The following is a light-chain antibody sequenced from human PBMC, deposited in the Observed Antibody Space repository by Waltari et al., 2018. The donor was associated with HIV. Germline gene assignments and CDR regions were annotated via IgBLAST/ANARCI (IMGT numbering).Light chain of an antibody. CDR1: SSNIGNNY. CDR3: GTWDSSLSAVV. J-gene: IGLJ2*01. Sequence: QSVLTQPPSVSAAPGQKVTISCSGSSSNIGNNYVSWYQQLPGTAPKLLSYDNNKRPSGIPDRFSGDTSGTSATLGITGLQTGDEADYDCGTWDSSLSAVVFGGGTKLTVL. V-gene: IGLV1-51*01. CDR2: DNN.